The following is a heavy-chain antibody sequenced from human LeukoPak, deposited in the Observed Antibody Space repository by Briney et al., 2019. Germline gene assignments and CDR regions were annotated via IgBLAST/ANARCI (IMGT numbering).Heavy chain of an antibody. Sequence: GGSLRLSCAASGFTFSSYAMSWVRQAPGKGLEWVSAISGSGGSTYYADSVKGRFTISRDNSKNTLYLQMNSLRAEDTAVYYCAKGDYDILTGYLYYYYGMDVWGQGTTVTVSS. J-gene: IGHJ6*02. CDR1: GFTFSSYA. CDR2: ISGSGGST. V-gene: IGHV3-23*01. D-gene: IGHD3-9*01. CDR3: AKGDYDILTGYLYYYYGMDV.